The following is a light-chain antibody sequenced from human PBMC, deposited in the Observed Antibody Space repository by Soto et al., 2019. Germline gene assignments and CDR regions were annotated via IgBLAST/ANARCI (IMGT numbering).Light chain of an antibody. CDR2: DAS. V-gene: IGKV1-5*01. CDR3: QQYNSYSSWT. Sequence: DIQMTQSPSTLSASVGDRVTITCRASQSISSWLAWYQQKPGKAPKLLIYDASSLESGVPSRFSGSGSGTQLTLTISSLQPDDFATYYCQQYNSYSSWTFGQGTKVEIK. CDR1: QSISSW. J-gene: IGKJ1*01.